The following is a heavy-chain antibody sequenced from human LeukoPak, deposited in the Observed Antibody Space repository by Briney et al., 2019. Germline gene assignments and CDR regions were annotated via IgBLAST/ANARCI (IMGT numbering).Heavy chain of an antibody. J-gene: IGHJ5*02. D-gene: IGHD3-10*01. Sequence: SQTLSLTCTVSGGSISSGDYYWSWIRQPPGKGLEWIGYIYYSGSTYYNPSLKSRVTISVDTSKNQFSLKLSSVTAADTAVYSCARTLVRGVLRGWFDPWGQGTLVIVSS. V-gene: IGHV4-30-4*08. CDR3: ARTLVRGVLRGWFDP. CDR1: GGSISSGDYY. CDR2: IYYSGST.